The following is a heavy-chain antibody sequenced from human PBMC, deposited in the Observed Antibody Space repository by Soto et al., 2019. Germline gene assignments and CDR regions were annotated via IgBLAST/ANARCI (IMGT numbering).Heavy chain of an antibody. V-gene: IGHV3-53*01. D-gene: IGHD6-19*01. CDR1: GFTVSSNY. J-gene: IGHJ4*02. CDR2: IYSGGST. CDR3: AKDKLLTPYSSGTGPFDY. Sequence: GSLRLSCAASGFTVSSNYMSWVRQAPGKGLEWVSVIYSGGSTYYADSVKGRFTISRDNSKNTLYLQMNSLRAEDTAVYYCAKDKLLTPYSSGTGPFDYWGQGTLVTVSS.